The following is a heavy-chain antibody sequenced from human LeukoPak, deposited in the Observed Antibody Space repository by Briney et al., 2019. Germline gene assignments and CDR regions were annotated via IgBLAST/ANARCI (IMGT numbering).Heavy chain of an antibody. V-gene: IGHV3-48*01. CDR1: GFTFSSYS. J-gene: IGHJ4*02. CDR3: ARDERWLVRGLDY. D-gene: IGHD5-24*01. CDR2: ISSSSSTI. Sequence: GGSLRLSCAASGFTFSSYSMNWVRQAPGKGPEWVSYISSSSSTIYYADSVKGRFTISRDNAKNSLYLQMNSLRAEDTAVYYCARDERWLVRGLDYWGQGTLVTVSS.